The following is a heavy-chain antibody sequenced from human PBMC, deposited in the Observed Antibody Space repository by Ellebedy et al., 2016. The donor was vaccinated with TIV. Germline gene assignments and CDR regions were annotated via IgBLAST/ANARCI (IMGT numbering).Heavy chain of an antibody. J-gene: IGHJ6*02. CDR2: ISSSSSYI. D-gene: IGHD2-21*02. Sequence: GGSLRLXCAASGFTFSSYAMSWVRQAPGKGLEWVSSISSSSSYIYYADSVKGRFTISRDNAKNSLYLQMNSRRAEDTAVYYCARDRGDHGGMDVWGQGTTVTVSS. CDR3: ARDRGDHGGMDV. CDR1: GFTFSSYA. V-gene: IGHV3-21*01.